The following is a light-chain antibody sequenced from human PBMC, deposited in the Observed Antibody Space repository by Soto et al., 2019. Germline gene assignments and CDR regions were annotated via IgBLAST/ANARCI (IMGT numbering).Light chain of an antibody. V-gene: IGLV2-14*01. CDR2: EVS. CDR1: SRDVGGY. Sequence: QSALTQPASVSGSPGQSITISCTGTSRDVGGYVSWYQQHPGKAPKLMIYEVSNRPSAVSNRFSGSKSGNTASLTISGLQAEDEADYYCRSYTSSNTVVFGGGTKVTVL. CDR3: RSYTSSNTVV. J-gene: IGLJ2*01.